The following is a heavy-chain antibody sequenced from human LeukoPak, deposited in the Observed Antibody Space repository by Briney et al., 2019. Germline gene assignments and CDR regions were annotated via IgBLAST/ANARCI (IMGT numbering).Heavy chain of an antibody. V-gene: IGHV4-38-2*02. D-gene: IGHD3-16*01. Sequence: SETLSLTCAVSGYSISSGYYRGWIRQPPGKGLEWIGSIYHSGSTYYNPSLKSRVTISVDTSKNQFSLKLSSVTAADTAVYYWARESPGGGGDYWGQGTLVTVSS. J-gene: IGHJ4*02. CDR1: GYSISSGYY. CDR3: ARESPGGGGDY. CDR2: IYHSGST.